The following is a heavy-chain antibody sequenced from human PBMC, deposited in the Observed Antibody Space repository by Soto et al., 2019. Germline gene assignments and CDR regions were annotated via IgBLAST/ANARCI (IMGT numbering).Heavy chain of an antibody. CDR2: IKSKTDGGTT. D-gene: IGHD6-19*01. CDR3: TTDMTVGSGWPSPNCFDP. Sequence: PGGSLRLSCAASGFTFSNACMSWVRQAPGKGLEWVGRIKSKTDGGTTDYAAPVKGRFTISRDDSKNTLYLQMNSLKTEDTAVYYCTTDMTVGSGWPSPNCFDPWGQGTLVTVSS. J-gene: IGHJ5*02. V-gene: IGHV3-15*01. CDR1: GFTFSNAC.